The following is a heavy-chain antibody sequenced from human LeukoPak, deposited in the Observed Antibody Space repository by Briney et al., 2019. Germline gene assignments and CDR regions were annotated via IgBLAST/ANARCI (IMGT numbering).Heavy chain of an antibody. D-gene: IGHD3-22*01. CDR3: ARDVDYDSSGYGAFGI. Sequence: ASVKVSCEAAGYTFTSYYMHWECHTPGQGLGWVRIITTSGGSTSNAHEYQGRVTITRATSTSTVSMELRSLRSEDTAVSYCARDVDYDSSGYGAFGIWGPGTMVTVSS. J-gene: IGHJ3*02. CDR2: ITTSGGST. CDR1: GYTFTSYY. V-gene: IGHV1-46*01.